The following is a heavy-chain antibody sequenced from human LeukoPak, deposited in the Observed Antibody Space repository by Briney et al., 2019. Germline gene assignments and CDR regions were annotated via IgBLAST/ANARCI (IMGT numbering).Heavy chain of an antibody. CDR3: ARENRGTDAFDI. CDR2: FYTCGST. J-gene: IGHJ3*02. V-gene: IGHV4-59*01. D-gene: IGHD1-14*01. Sequence: SETLSLTCIVSGGSISSYYWSWIRQPPGKGLEWIGYFYTCGSTNYNPSLKSRVTISVDTSKNQFSLKLSSVTAADTAVYYCARENRGTDAFDIWGQGTMVTVSS. CDR1: GGSISSYY.